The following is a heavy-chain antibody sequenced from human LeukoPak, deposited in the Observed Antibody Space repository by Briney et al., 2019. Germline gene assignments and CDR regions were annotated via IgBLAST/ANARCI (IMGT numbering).Heavy chain of an antibody. Sequence: PGGSLRLSCAASGFTFSNAWMSWVHQAPGKGLEWVGRIKSKTDGGTTDYAAPVKGRFTISRDDSKNTLYLQMNSLKTEDTAVYYCTTRLRYFDWTIYDFDYWGQGTLVTVSS. V-gene: IGHV3-15*01. D-gene: IGHD3-9*01. CDR2: IKSKTDGGTT. CDR3: TTRLRYFDWTIYDFDY. J-gene: IGHJ4*02. CDR1: GFTFSNAW.